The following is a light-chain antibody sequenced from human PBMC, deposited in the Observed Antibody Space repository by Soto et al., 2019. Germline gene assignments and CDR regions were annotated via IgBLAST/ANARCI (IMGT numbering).Light chain of an antibody. CDR1: QSVSSN. CDR2: GAS. Sequence: EIVMTQSPATLSVSPGERATLSCRASQSVSSNLAWYQQKPGQAPRLLIYGASTRATVIPARLSGSGSGTEFTLTLSSLQSEDFEVYYCQQYNNLPWTFGQGTKVEIK. V-gene: IGKV3-15*01. J-gene: IGKJ1*01. CDR3: QQYNNLPWT.